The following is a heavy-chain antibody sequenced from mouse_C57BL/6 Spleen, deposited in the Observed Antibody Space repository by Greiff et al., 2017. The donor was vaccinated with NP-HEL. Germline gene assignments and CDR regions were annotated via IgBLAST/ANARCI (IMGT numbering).Heavy chain of an antibody. CDR2: IDPENGDT. V-gene: IGHV14-4*01. D-gene: IGHD1-1*01. J-gene: IGHJ3*01. Sequence: VQLQQSGAELVRPGASVKLSCTASGFNIKDYYMHWVKQRPEQGLEWIGWIDPENGDTEYASKFQGKATITADTSSNTAYLQLSSLTSEDTAVYDCTHYYGSSYVWFAYWGQGTLVTVSA. CDR1: GFNIKDYY. CDR3: THYYGSSYVWFAY.